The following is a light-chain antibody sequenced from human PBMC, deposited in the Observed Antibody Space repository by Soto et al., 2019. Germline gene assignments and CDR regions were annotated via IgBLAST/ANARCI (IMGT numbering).Light chain of an antibody. CDR2: GAS. CDR3: KQYNHWPRT. J-gene: IGKJ1*01. V-gene: IGKV3-15*01. Sequence: EIVMTQSPATLSVSPGERATLSCRASQSVSSNLAWYQQKPGQAPSLLIYGASTRATGIPARFRCSGAGTEFTLTIGSLQSEDFAVYSCKQYNHWPRTFGQGTKV. CDR1: QSVSSN.